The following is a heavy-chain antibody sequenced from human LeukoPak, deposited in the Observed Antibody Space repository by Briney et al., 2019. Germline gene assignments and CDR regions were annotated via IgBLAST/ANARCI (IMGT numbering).Heavy chain of an antibody. D-gene: IGHD3-22*01. J-gene: IGHJ4*02. CDR1: GFTFSHYV. CDR2: IGGSDGST. CDR3: AKRGDSSGYPYYFDH. V-gene: IGHV3-23*01. Sequence: GGSLRLSCAASGFTFSHYVMAWVRQAPGKGLEWVSAIGGSDGSTYYVDSVKGRFTISRDNSKNTVYLQMNSLRVEDTAVYYCAKRGDSSGYPYYFDHWGQGTLVTVSS.